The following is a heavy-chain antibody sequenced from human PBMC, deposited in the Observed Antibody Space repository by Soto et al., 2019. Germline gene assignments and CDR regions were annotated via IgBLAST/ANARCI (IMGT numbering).Heavy chain of an antibody. V-gene: IGHV3-21*01. CDR2: ISSTGTYV. CDR3: ARQLYFGELSLGF. CDR1: GFTFSAYN. Sequence: GGLRLSCAGSGFTFSAYNIYWVRQAPGKGLEWVSSISSTGTYVHYAASLKGRFTISRDNANSSVFLQMDNLSAEDTAVYYCARQLYFGELSLGFWGQGTLVTVSS. D-gene: IGHD3-10*01. J-gene: IGHJ4*02.